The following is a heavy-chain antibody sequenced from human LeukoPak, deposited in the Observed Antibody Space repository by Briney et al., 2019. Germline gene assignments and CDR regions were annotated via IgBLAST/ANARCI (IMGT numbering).Heavy chain of an antibody. Sequence: SVKVSCKASGYTFTSYGISWVRQAPGQGLEWMGGIIPIFGTANYAQKFQGRVTITADESTSTAYMELSSLRSEDTAVYYCARGEDGSGSRIDYWGQGTLVTVSS. V-gene: IGHV1-69*13. CDR1: GYTFTSYG. J-gene: IGHJ4*02. D-gene: IGHD3-10*01. CDR3: ARGEDGSGSRIDY. CDR2: IIPIFGTA.